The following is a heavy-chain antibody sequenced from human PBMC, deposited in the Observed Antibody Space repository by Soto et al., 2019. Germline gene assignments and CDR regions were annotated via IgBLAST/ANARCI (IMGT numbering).Heavy chain of an antibody. CDR3: ARGVWVTDGGMNYYYYYMDV. D-gene: IGHD2-21*02. J-gene: IGHJ6*03. V-gene: IGHV1-69*02. CDR2: IIPVLNIT. Sequence: QVQLVQSGAEVQKPGSSLRVSCEASGGTLSSYTFNWVRQAPGQGLEWMGRIIPVLNITNYAQNFKGRVTINADKSTSTVYMELSSLRSDDSAIYYCARGVWVTDGGMNYYYYYMDVWGKGSTVTVSS. CDR1: GGTLSSYT.